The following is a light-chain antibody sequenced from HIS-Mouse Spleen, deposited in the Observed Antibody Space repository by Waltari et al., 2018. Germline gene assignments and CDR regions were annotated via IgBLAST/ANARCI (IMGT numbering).Light chain of an antibody. CDR2: EGS. CDR3: CSYAGSSTWV. Sequence: QSALTQPASVSGSPGQSITIPCTGTSSDVGSYNLVCWYQQHPGKAPKLMIYEGSKRPSGVSNRFSGSKSGNTASLTISGLQAEDEADYYCCSYAGSSTWVFGGGTKLTVL. J-gene: IGLJ3*02. V-gene: IGLV2-23*01. CDR1: SSDVGSYNL.